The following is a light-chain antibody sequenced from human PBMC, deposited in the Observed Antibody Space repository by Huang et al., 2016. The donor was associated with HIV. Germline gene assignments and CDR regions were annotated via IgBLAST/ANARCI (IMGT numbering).Light chain of an antibody. Sequence: EIVMTQSPGTLSVFPGESAVLSCRASQSISSNLAWYQQKPGQAPRLLIYGASARATGIPARFRGSGSGTKFTLTISSLESEDVAVYYCQQYNNWPPWTFGQGTRVEVK. J-gene: IGKJ1*01. CDR1: QSISSN. V-gene: IGKV3-15*01. CDR2: GAS. CDR3: QQYNNWPPWT.